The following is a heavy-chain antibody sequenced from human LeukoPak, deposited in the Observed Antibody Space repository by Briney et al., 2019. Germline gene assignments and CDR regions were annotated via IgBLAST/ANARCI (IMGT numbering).Heavy chain of an antibody. D-gene: IGHD5-24*01. CDR3: ARVLRWLQAFDI. Sequence: SQTLSLTCTVSGGSIRSGDFYWSWIRQPPGKGLEWIGYIYYSGSTNYNPSLKSRVTISIDMSKNQFSLKLSSVTAADTAVYYCARVLRWLQAFDIWGQGTMVTVSS. J-gene: IGHJ3*02. CDR1: GGSIRSGDFY. V-gene: IGHV4-30-4*01. CDR2: IYYSGST.